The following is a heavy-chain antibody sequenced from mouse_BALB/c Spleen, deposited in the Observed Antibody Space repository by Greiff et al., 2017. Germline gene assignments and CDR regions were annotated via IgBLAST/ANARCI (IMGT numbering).Heavy chain of an antibody. V-gene: IGHV10-1*02. CDR2: IRSKSNNYAT. D-gene: IGHD1-3*01. Sequence: EVMLVESGGGLVQPKGSFKLSCAASGFTFNTYAMNWVRQAPGKGLEWVARIRSKSNNYATYYADSVKDRFTISRDDSQSMLYLQMNNLRAVDTGIYYCRGIYRDYSSMGYWGQGTSVTVSS. J-gene: IGHJ4*01. CDR1: GFTFNTYA. CDR3: RGIYRDYSSMGY.